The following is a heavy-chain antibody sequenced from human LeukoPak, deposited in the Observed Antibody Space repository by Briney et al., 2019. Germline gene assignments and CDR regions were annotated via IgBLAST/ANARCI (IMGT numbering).Heavy chain of an antibody. J-gene: IGHJ6*02. CDR3: ASISTYYYYGMDV. CDR2: IVVGSGNT. D-gene: IGHD3-10*01. V-gene: IGHV1-58*02. Sequence: GASVKVSCKASGFTFTSSAMQWVRQARGQRLEWIGWIVVGSGNTNYAQKFQGRGTMTTDTSTSTAYMELRSLRSDDTAVYYCASISTYYYYGMDVWGQGTTVTVSS. CDR1: GFTFTSSA.